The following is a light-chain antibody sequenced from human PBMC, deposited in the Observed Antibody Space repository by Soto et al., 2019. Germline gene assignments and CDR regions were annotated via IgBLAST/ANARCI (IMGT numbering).Light chain of an antibody. CDR3: QQRSDSPLT. V-gene: IGKV3-11*01. Sequence: ENVLTQSPGTLSLSPGERATLSCRASQSVSSNLAWYQQKPGQTPRLLIYDASNRATGIPARFSGSGSGTDFTLTISTLEPEDFAVYYCQQRSDSPLTFGGGTKVDIK. J-gene: IGKJ4*01. CDR1: QSVSSN. CDR2: DAS.